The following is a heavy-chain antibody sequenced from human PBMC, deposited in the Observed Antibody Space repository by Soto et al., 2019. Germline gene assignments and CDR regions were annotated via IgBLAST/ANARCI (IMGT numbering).Heavy chain of an antibody. Sequence: GGSLRLSCAASGFTFSDYYMSWIRQAPGKGLEWVSYISSSGSTIYYADSVKGRFTISRDNAKNSLYLQMNSLRAEDTAVYYCARYCSGGSCHEYYYYYYMDVWGKGTTVTVSS. D-gene: IGHD2-15*01. CDR3: ARYCSGGSCHEYYYYYYMDV. J-gene: IGHJ6*03. CDR2: ISSSGSTI. CDR1: GFTFSDYY. V-gene: IGHV3-11*01.